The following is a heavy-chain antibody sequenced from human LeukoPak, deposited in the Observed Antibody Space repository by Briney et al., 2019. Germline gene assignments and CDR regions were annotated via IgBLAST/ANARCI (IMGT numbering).Heavy chain of an antibody. V-gene: IGHV3-21*01. J-gene: IGHJ6*02. CDR1: GFTFSSYW. CDR2: ISSSSSYI. Sequence: SGGSLRLSCAASGFTFSSYWMSWVRQAPGKGLEWVSSISSSSSYIYYADSVKGRFTISRDNAKNSLYLQMNSLRAEDTAVYYCAPPPSDGMDVWGQGTTVTVSS. CDR3: APPPSDGMDV.